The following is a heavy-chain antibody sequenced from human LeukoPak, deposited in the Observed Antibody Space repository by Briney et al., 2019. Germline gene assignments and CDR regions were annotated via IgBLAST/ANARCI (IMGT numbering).Heavy chain of an antibody. Sequence: SETLSLTCTVSGGSISSYYWSWIRQPPGKGLEWIGYISYSGSTNYNPSLKSRVSISVETSKNQFSLKLSSVTAADTAVYYCARGNWNYASFWFDPWGQGNLVTVPS. D-gene: IGHD1-7*01. CDR2: ISYSGST. J-gene: IGHJ5*02. CDR1: GGSISSYY. CDR3: ARGNWNYASFWFDP. V-gene: IGHV4-59*01.